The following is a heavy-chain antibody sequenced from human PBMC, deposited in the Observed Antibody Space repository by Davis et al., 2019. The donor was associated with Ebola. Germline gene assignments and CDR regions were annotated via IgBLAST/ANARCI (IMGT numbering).Heavy chain of an antibody. V-gene: IGHV4-59*01. J-gene: IGHJ4*02. D-gene: IGHD6-19*01. CDR1: GDSTTGYY. CDR3: AREAYNSGWFNY. CDR2: IYYSGNT. Sequence: ETLSLTCTVSGDSTTGYYWSWIRQPPGKGLEWLGYIYYSGNTDYNPSLKSRVAISIDTAKNQFSLKVSSVTAADTAIYYCAREAYNSGWFNYWGQGTLVTVSS.